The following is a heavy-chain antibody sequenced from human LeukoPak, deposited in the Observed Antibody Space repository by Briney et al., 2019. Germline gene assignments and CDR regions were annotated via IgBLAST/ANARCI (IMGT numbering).Heavy chain of an antibody. V-gene: IGHV4-61*01. CDR2: IYYSGRT. Sequence: SETLSLTCTVSGGSVSSGSYYWSWIRQPPGKGLEWIGYIYYSGRTNYNPSLKSRVTISVDTSKSQFSLILSSVTAADTAVYYCARAPVATPSEFDYWGQGTLVTVSS. CDR3: ARAPVATPSEFDY. CDR1: GGSVSSGSYY. J-gene: IGHJ4*02. D-gene: IGHD5-12*01.